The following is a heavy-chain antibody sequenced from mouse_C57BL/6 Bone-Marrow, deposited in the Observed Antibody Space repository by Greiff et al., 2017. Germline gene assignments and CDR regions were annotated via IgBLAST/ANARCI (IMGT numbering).Heavy chain of an antibody. CDR2: INPGSGGT. CDR3: ARGRILNPWYFDV. CDR1: GYAFTNYL. J-gene: IGHJ1*03. V-gene: IGHV1-54*01. D-gene: IGHD1-3*01. Sequence: QVQLKQSGAELVRPGTSVKVSCKASGYAFTNYLIEWVKQRPGQGLEWIGVINPGSGGTNYNEKFKGKATLTADKSSSTAYMQLSSLTSEDSAVYFCARGRILNPWYFDVWGTGTTVTVSS.